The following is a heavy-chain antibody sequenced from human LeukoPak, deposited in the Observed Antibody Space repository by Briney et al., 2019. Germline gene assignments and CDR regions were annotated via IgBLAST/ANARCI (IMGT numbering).Heavy chain of an antibody. Sequence: GGSLRLSCAASGFTFSSYSMNWVRQAPWKGLEWVSSISSSSSYIYYADSVKGRFTISRDNAKNSLYLQMNSLRAEDTAVYYCARALRARYSSGLDYWGQGTLVTVSS. D-gene: IGHD6-19*01. CDR3: ARALRARYSSGLDY. V-gene: IGHV3-21*01. CDR2: ISSSSSYI. J-gene: IGHJ4*02. CDR1: GFTFSSYS.